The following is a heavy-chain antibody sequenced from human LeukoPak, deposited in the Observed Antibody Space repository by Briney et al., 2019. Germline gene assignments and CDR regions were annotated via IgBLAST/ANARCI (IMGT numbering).Heavy chain of an antibody. CDR2: IRYHGNDY. D-gene: IGHD2-21*02. V-gene: IGHV3-30*02. CDR3: AKDKRALLHYMDV. J-gene: IGHJ6*03. CDR1: GFAFSSYA. Sequence: GGSLRLSCAASGFAFSSYAMNWVRHSPGKGLEGVAFIRYHGNDYFYADSVKGRFTITRDNSKNTLYLQMNSLRAEDTAVYYCAKDKRALLHYMDVWGKGTTVTISS.